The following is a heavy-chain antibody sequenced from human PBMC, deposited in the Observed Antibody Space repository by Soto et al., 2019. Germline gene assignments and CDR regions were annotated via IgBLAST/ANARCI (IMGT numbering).Heavy chain of an antibody. D-gene: IGHD6-13*01. CDR1: GDSVSSNSAA. CDR3: ARAGYSSPRGLDYFDY. Sequence: SQTLSLTCAISGDSVSSNSAAWNWIRQSPSRGLEWLGRTYYRSKWYNDYAVSVKSRITINPDTSKNQFSLQLNSVTPEDTAVYYRARAGYSSPRGLDYFDYCAKRTLVT. V-gene: IGHV6-1*01. J-gene: IGHJ4*02. CDR2: TYYRSKWYN.